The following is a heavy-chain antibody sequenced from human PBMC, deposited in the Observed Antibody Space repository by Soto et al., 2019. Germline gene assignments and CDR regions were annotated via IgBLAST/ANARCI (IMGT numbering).Heavy chain of an antibody. CDR1: GASVSSSSNY. V-gene: IGHV4-39*01. D-gene: IGHD6-6*01. J-gene: IGHJ4*02. Sequence: QLQLQESGPGLVKPSETLSLTCTVSGASVSSSSNYWGWIRQPPGKGLEWIGSVHNGGSTYYSPALKSRVTISADTSKNQLSLNLSSVTAADTAVYYCARGLSSPSATGVWGQGTLVTVSS. CDR3: ARGLSSPSATGV. CDR2: VHNGGST.